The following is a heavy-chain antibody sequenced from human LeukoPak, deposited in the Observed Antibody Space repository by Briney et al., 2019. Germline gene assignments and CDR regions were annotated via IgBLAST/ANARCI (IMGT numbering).Heavy chain of an antibody. D-gene: IGHD6-6*01. CDR1: GFTVSSNY. V-gene: IGHV3-53*01. J-gene: IGHJ6*02. Sequence: GGSLRLSCAASGFTVSSNYMSWVRQAPGKGLEWVSVIYSGGSTYYADSVKGRFTISRDSSKNTLYLQMNSLRAEDTAVYYCAREYSSSTRYYYYGMDVWGQGTTVTVSS. CDR2: IYSGGST. CDR3: AREYSSSTRYYYYGMDV.